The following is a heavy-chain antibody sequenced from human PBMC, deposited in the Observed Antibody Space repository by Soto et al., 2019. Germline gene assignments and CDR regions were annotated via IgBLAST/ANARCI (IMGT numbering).Heavy chain of an antibody. Sequence: EVQLVESGGGLVQPGGSLRLSCAASGFTFSDHYMDWVRQAPGKGLEWVGRTRNKANSYTTEYAASVKGRFTISRDDSKNSLYLQMNSLKTEDTAVYYCATRAWDAGLYYYYYYMDVWGKGTTVTVSS. V-gene: IGHV3-72*01. CDR3: ATRAWDAGLYYYYYYMDV. D-gene: IGHD1-26*01. CDR1: GFTFSDHY. CDR2: TRNKANSYTT. J-gene: IGHJ6*03.